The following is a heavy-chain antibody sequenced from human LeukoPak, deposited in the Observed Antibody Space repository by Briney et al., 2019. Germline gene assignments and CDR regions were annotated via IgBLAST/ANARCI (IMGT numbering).Heavy chain of an antibody. CDR2: INAGNGNT. Sequence: ASVKVSCKAPGYTFISFVMHWVRQAPGQRLEWMGWINAGNGNTKSSQKFQGRVTITADESTSTAYMELSSLRSEDTAVYYCARVSDSSGYYPSDYYYGMDVWGQGTTVTVSS. CDR1: GYTFISFV. CDR3: ARVSDSSGYYPSDYYYGMDV. D-gene: IGHD3-22*01. V-gene: IGHV1-3*01. J-gene: IGHJ6*02.